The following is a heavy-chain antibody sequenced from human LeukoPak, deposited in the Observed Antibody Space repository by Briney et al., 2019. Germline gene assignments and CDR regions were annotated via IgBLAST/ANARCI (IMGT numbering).Heavy chain of an antibody. Sequence: GGSLRLSCAASGFTFSSHAMHWVRQAPGEGLKWVAVISHDGGYQDYADSVKGRFTISRDNPRNTLYLQMNRLRPEDTAVYYCARGTVTAPDYWGQGTLVTVSS. V-gene: IGHV3-30*14. CDR3: ARGTVTAPDY. CDR1: GFTFSSHA. CDR2: ISHDGGYQ. J-gene: IGHJ4*02. D-gene: IGHD2-21*02.